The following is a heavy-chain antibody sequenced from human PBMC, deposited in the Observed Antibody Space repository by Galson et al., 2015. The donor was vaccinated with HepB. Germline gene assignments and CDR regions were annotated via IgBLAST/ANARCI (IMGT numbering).Heavy chain of an antibody. J-gene: IGHJ4*02. CDR3: AREGGDYVWGSYRPLYFDY. CDR1: GFTFSSYG. D-gene: IGHD3-16*02. CDR2: IWYDGSNK. Sequence: SLRLSCAASGFTFSSYGMHWVRQAPGKGLEWVAVIWYDGSNKYYADSVKGRFTISRDNSKNTLYLQMNSLRAEDTAVYYCAREGGDYVWGSYRPLYFDYWGQGTLVTVSS. V-gene: IGHV3-33*01.